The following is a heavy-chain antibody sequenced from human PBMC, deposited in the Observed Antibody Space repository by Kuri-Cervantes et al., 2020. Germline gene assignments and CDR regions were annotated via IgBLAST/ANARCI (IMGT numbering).Heavy chain of an antibody. CDR2: IRSKAYGGTT. CDR1: GFTFGDYA. J-gene: IGHJ5*02. D-gene: IGHD3-22*01. V-gene: IGHV3-49*03. Sequence: GGSLRLSCTASGFTFGDYAMSWFRQAPGKGLEWVGFIRSKAYGGTTEYAASVKGRFTISRDDSKSIAYLQMNSLKTEDTAVYYCARVVFRYYYDSSAQLGNWFDPWGQGTLVTVSS. CDR3: ARVVFRYYYDSSAQLGNWFDP.